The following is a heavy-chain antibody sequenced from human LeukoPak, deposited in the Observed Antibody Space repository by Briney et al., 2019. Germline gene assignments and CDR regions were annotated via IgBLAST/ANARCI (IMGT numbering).Heavy chain of an antibody. V-gene: IGHV5-10-1*01. CDR1: GYTFTSYW. D-gene: IGHD5-12*01. Sequence: AGESLKISCKGAGYTFTSYWISWVRQMPGKGLEWMGRIDPSDSYTNYSPSFQGHVTISADKSISTAYLQWSSLKASDTAMYYCARRQDVDIFTEFDPWGQGTLVTVSS. CDR2: IDPSDSYT. CDR3: ARRQDVDIFTEFDP. J-gene: IGHJ5*02.